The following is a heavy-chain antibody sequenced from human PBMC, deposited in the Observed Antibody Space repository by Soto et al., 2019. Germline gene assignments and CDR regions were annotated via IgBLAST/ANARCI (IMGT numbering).Heavy chain of an antibody. CDR3: ARAAAALYYYYCMDV. Sequence: SETLSLTCTVSGGSVSSGSYYWSWIRQPPAKGLEWIGYIYYSGSTNYNPSLKSRVTISVDTSKNQFSLKLSSVTAADTAVYYCARAAAALYYYYCMDVWGQGTTVTVSS. V-gene: IGHV4-61*01. CDR1: GGSVSSGSYY. CDR2: IYYSGST. J-gene: IGHJ6*02. D-gene: IGHD6-13*01.